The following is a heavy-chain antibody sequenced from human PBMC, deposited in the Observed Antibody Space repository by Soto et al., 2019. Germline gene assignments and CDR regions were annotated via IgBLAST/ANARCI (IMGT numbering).Heavy chain of an antibody. J-gene: IGHJ4*02. D-gene: IGHD6-13*01. CDR2: FNTYNGNP. V-gene: IGHV1-18*01. Sequence: QVQLVQSGGELKKPGASVKVSCKASGYTFTNYAISWVRQAPGRGLEWMGWFNTYNGNPNYAQIVQGRVTKTTDTSMSTAYMELSSLKSDDSYIFYSARDSQYSTSWQRFDSWGQGTLVTVSS. CDR3: ARDSQYSTSWQRFDS. CDR1: GYTFTNYA.